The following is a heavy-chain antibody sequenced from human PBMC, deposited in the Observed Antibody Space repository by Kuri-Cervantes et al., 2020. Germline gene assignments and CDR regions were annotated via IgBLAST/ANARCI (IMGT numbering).Heavy chain of an antibody. CDR1: GYTFTSYG. J-gene: IGHJ6*02. Sequence: ASVKVSCKASGYTFTSYGISWVRQAPGQGLEWMGWISAYNGNTNYAQKLQGRVTMTTDTSTSTAYMELRSLRSDDTAVYYCARNANVDIVATFYYYYYGTDVWGQGTTVTVSS. CDR3: ARNANVDIVATFYYYYYGTDV. CDR2: ISAYNGNT. D-gene: IGHD5-12*01. V-gene: IGHV1-18*01.